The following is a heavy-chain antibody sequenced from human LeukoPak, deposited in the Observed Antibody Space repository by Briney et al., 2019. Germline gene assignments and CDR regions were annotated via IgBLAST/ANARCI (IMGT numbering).Heavy chain of an antibody. CDR1: GLTFSTYN. J-gene: IGHJ4*02. Sequence: AGGSLRLSCAASGLTFSTYNMNWVRQAPGKGLEWVSYIDSSNSPIYYADSVKGRFTISRDNGKNSLYLQMNSLKTDDTAVYYCARGGETSGNYYFTYWGQGTLVTVSS. V-gene: IGHV3-48*01. CDR2: IDSSNSPI. D-gene: IGHD1-26*01. CDR3: ARGGETSGNYYFTY.